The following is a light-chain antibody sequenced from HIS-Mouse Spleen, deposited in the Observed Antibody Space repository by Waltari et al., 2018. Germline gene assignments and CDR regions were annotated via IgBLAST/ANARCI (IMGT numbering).Light chain of an antibody. J-gene: IGKJ2*01. V-gene: IGKV1-8*01. CDR2: AAS. CDR1: QGISSY. Sequence: AIRMTQSPSSFSASTGDRVTITCRASQGISSYLAWYQQKPGKAPKLLMYAASTLQSGVPSRCSGSGSGTDCTLTISCLQSEDFATYYCQQYYSYLYTFGQGTKLEIK. CDR3: QQYYSYLYT.